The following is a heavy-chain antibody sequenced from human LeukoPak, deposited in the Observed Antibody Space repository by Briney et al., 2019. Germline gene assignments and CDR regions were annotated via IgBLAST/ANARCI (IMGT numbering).Heavy chain of an antibody. CDR2: IYYSGST. CDR3: ARGGSPRDYYYDSSGYYYFDY. Sequence: SETLSLTCTVSGGSISSHYWSWIRQPPGKGLEWIGYIYYSGSTNYNPSLKSRVTISVDTSKNQFSLKLSSVTAADTAVYYCARGGSPRDYYYDSSGYYYFDYWGQGTLVTVSS. J-gene: IGHJ4*02. CDR1: GGSISSHY. V-gene: IGHV4-59*11. D-gene: IGHD3-22*01.